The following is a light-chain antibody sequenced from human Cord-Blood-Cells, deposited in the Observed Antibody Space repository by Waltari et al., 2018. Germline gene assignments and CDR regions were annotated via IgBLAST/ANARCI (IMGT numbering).Light chain of an antibody. J-gene: IGKJ2*01. V-gene: IGKV1-39*01. CDR1: QSISSY. CDR3: QQSYSTRYT. CDR2: AGS. Sequence: IQMTQSLSSLYASVGDRVTITCRASQSISSYLNWYQQKPGKAPKLLLYAGSSLQSGVPSRFCGSGSCTEFTLTTSSRQPEDFAADYCQQSYSTRYTFGQGTKVEIK.